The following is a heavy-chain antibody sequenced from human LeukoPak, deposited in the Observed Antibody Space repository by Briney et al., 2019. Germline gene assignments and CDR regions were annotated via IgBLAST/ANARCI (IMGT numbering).Heavy chain of an antibody. D-gene: IGHD6-13*01. CDR3: AVSAAAGVFDY. J-gene: IGHJ4*02. CDR2: VYSGGST. Sequence: GGSLRLSCAASGFTVSSNYMSWVREAPGKGLGWVSVVYSGGSTYYADSVKGRFTISRDNSKNTLYLQMNSLRAEDTAVYYCAVSAAAGVFDYWGQGTLVTVSS. CDR1: GFTVSSNY. V-gene: IGHV3-66*01.